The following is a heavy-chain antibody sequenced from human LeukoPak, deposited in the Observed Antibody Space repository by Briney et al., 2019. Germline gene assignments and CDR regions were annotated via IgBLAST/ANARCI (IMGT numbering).Heavy chain of an antibody. J-gene: IGHJ5*02. D-gene: IGHD3-22*01. CDR3: ARDLGQYYDTSDNWFDP. V-gene: IGHV3-11*04. Sequence: GGSLRLSCAASGFTVSSNYMSWVRQAPGQGLEWVSYISSSGSTIYYADSVKGRFTISRDNAKNSLYLQMNSLRAEDTAVYYCARDLGQYYDTSDNWFDPWGQGTLVTVSS. CDR1: GFTVSSNY. CDR2: ISSSGSTI.